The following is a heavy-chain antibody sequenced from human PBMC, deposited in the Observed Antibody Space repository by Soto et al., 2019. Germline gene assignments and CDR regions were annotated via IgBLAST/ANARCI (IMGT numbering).Heavy chain of an antibody. J-gene: IGHJ6*02. CDR2: ISSSGYI. V-gene: IGHV3-21*01. CDR1: GFNFNSYT. Sequence: EVQLVESGGGLVKPGGSLRLSCAASGFNFNSYTINWVRQAPGKRLEWLSSISSSGYIFSTDSVRGRFTISRDNAKNSVYLQRNSLRAEDTAVYFWARDCSGGSCYPGMDVWVQGTTVTVSS. D-gene: IGHD2-15*01. CDR3: ARDCSGGSCYPGMDV.